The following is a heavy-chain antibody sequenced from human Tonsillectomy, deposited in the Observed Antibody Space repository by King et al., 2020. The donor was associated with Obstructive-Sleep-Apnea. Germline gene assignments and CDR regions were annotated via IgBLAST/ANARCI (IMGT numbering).Heavy chain of an antibody. CDR2: IYYSGST. CDR1: GGSISSDGYY. V-gene: IGHV4-31*03. D-gene: IGHD6-19*01. J-gene: IGHJ4*02. Sequence: VQLQESGPGLVKPSQTLSLNCTVSGGSISSDGYYWSWIRQHPGKGLEWIGYIYYSGSTYYNPSLKSRVTISVDTSKNQFSLKLISVTAADTAVYFCARDSYSGCDYWGQGTLVTVSS. CDR3: ARDSYSGCDY.